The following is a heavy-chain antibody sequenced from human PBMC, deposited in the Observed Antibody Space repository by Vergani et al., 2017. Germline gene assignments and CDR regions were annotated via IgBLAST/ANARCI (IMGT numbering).Heavy chain of an antibody. CDR3: ARVEEDSSSSFRFYYYYMDV. D-gene: IGHD6-6*01. J-gene: IGHJ6*03. CDR2: IYYSGST. V-gene: IGHV4-59*01. CDR1: CGSISSYY. Sequence: QVQLQESGPGLVKPSETLSLMCSVSCGSISSYYWSWIRQPPGKGLEWIGYIYYSGSTNYNPSLKSRVTITVDTSKNQFSLKLSAVTAADTAVDYCARVEEDSSSSFRFYYYYMDVWGKGTTVTVSS.